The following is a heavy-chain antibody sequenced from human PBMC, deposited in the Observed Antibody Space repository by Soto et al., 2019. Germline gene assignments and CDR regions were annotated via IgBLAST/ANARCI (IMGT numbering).Heavy chain of an antibody. J-gene: IGHJ4*02. V-gene: IGHV1-18*01. CDR3: EREYYSGSGPWY. CDR1: GYTFSSYG. D-gene: IGHD3-10*01. CDR2: ISAYNGNT. Sequence: QVQLVQAGAEVKKPGASVKVSCKASGYTFSSYGISWVRQAPGQGLEWMGWISAYNGNTNYAQKLQGRVTMTTDTTTSTAYMELRSLRSEDTAVYYCEREYYSGSGPWYWGQGPLVTVSS.